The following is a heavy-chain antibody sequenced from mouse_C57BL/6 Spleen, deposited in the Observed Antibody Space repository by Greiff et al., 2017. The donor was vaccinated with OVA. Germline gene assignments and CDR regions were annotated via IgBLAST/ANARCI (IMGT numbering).Heavy chain of an antibody. CDR3: ARHNDYAFYAMDY. CDR1: GFSLTSYG. CDR2: IWSDGST. D-gene: IGHD2-4*01. Sequence: VQLQESGPGLVAPSQSLSITCTVSGFSLTSYGVHWVRQPPGKGLEWLVVIWSDGSTTYYSAPKSSLSISKDNSKRQVFLKMNSLHTDDTAMYYCARHNDYAFYAMDYWGQGTSVTVSS. V-gene: IGHV2-6-1*01. J-gene: IGHJ4*01.